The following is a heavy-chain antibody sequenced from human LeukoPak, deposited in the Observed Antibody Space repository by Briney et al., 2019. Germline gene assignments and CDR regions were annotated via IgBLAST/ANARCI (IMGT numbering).Heavy chain of an antibody. CDR2: IYTSGST. Sequence: SETLSLTCTVSGNSISSGDNYWSWIRQPAGKGLEWIGRIYTSGSTNYNPSLKSRVTISGDTSKTQCSLRLSSVTAADTAVYYCARASYSYDINGWVPFDYWGQGTLVTVSS. CDR3: ARASYSYDINGWVPFDY. V-gene: IGHV4-61*02. D-gene: IGHD3-22*01. CDR1: GNSISSGDNY. J-gene: IGHJ4*02.